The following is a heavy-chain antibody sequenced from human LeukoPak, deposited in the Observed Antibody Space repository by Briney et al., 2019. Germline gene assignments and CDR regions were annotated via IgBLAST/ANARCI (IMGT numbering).Heavy chain of an antibody. V-gene: IGHV1-46*01. CDR2: INPSGGST. Sequence: ASVKVSRKASGYTFTSYYMHWVRQAPGQGLEWMGIINPSGGSTSYAQKFQGRVTMTRDTSTSTVYMELSSLRSEDTAVYYCARDPSHYDSSGYGLDYWGQGTLVTVSS. D-gene: IGHD3-22*01. J-gene: IGHJ4*02. CDR3: ARDPSHYDSSGYGLDY. CDR1: GYTFTSYY.